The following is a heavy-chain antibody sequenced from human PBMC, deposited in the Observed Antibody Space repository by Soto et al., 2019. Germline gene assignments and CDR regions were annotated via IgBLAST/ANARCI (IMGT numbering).Heavy chain of an antibody. J-gene: IGHJ6*02. CDR2: IWYDGSNK. V-gene: IGHV3-33*01. Sequence: GGSLRLSCAASGFTFSSYGMHWVRQAPGKGLEWVAVIWYDGSNKYYADSVKGRFTISRDNSKNTLYLQMNSLRAEDTAVYYCARDRQQQVNYYYYGMDVWGQGTTVTVSS. CDR1: GFTFSSYG. CDR3: ARDRQQQVNYYYYGMDV. D-gene: IGHD6-13*01.